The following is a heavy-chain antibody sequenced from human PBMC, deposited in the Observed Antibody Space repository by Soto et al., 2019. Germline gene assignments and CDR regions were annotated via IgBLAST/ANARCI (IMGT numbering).Heavy chain of an antibody. D-gene: IGHD2-15*01. CDR1: GYSFTSYW. CDR2: IYPGDSDT. CDR3: ARLGSSGGSCYRCRDY. V-gene: IGHV5-51*01. Sequence: PGESLKISCKGSGYSFTSYWIGWVRQMPGKGLEWMGIIYPGDSDTRYSPSFQGQVTISADKSISTAYLQWSSLKASDTAMYYCARLGSSGGSCYRCRDYWGQGTLVTVSS. J-gene: IGHJ4*02.